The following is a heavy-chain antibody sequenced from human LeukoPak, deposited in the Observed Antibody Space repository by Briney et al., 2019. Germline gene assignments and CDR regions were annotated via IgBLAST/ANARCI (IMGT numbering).Heavy chain of an antibody. V-gene: IGHV3-15*01. Sequence: GGSLRLSCAASGFTFSNAWMGWVRQAPGKGLEWVGRIKSKADGGTADYAAPVKGRFTISRDDSKNTLYLQMNSLKIEDTAVYYCSTIAAAGYFDYRGQGTLVTVSS. CDR3: STIAAAGYFDY. D-gene: IGHD6-13*01. CDR2: IKSKADGGTA. J-gene: IGHJ4*02. CDR1: GFTFSNAW.